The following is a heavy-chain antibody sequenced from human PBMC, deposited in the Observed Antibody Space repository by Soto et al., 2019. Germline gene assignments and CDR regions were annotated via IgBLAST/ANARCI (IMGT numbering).Heavy chain of an antibody. J-gene: IGHJ3*02. Sequence: TLSLTCPVSGGSISSYYWSWIRQPPGKGLEWIGYIYYSGSTNYNPSLKSRVTISVDTSKNQFSLKLSSVTAADTAVYYCARDLGDTAMVTGDAFDIWGQGTMVTVSS. V-gene: IGHV4-59*01. D-gene: IGHD5-18*01. CDR1: GGSISSYY. CDR3: ARDLGDTAMVTGDAFDI. CDR2: IYYSGST.